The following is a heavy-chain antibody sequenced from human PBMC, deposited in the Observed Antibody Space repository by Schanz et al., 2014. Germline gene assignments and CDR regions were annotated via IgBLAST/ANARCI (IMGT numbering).Heavy chain of an antibody. Sequence: EVQLVESGGEFVQPGGSLRLSCAASGFTFSSYWMHWVRQAPGKGLVWVSGINTSGGSRYYAESVKGRFTISRDNSKNLVVLQMNSLRVDDTAVYYCTKEDATALWYFEHWGQGTLVTVSS. V-gene: IGHV3-23*04. D-gene: IGHD6-13*01. CDR1: GFTFSSYW. CDR2: INTSGGSR. CDR3: TKEDATALWYFEH. J-gene: IGHJ4*02.